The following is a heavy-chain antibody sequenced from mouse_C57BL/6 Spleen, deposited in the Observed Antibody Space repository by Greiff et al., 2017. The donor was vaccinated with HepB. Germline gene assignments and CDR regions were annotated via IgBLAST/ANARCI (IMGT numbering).Heavy chain of an antibody. D-gene: IGHD1-1*01. CDR2: IRNKANNHAT. J-gene: IGHJ4*01. CDR3: TRFITTVVAYDYYAMDY. CDR1: GFTFSDAW. V-gene: IGHV6-6*01. Sequence: VQLKESGGGLVQPGGSMKLSCAASGFTFSDAWMDWVRQSPEKGLEWVAEIRNKANNHATYYAVSVKGRFTISRDDYKSSVYLQMNSLRAEDTGIYYCTRFITTVVAYDYYAMDYWGQGTSVTVSS.